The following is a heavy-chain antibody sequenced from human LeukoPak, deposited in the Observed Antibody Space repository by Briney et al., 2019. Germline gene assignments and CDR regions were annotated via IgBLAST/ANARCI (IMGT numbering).Heavy chain of an antibody. CDR2: INPSGGST. CDR1: GYTFTSYY. D-gene: IGHD3-10*01. Sequence: ASVKVSCKASGYTFTSYYMHWVRQAPGQGLEGTGIINPSGGSTSCAQKFQGRVTMTRDTSTSTVYLELSSLRSEDTAVSYCARAIGQNSEGPNWFDPWGQGTLVTVSS. CDR3: ARAIGQNSEGPNWFDP. J-gene: IGHJ5*02. V-gene: IGHV1-46*01.